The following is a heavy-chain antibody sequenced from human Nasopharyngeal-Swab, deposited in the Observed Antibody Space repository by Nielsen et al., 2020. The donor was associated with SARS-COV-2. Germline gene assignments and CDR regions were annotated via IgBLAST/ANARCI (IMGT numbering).Heavy chain of an antibody. V-gene: IGHV3-11*05. CDR1: GFTFSDYY. J-gene: IGHJ6*02. CDR2: ISSSSSYT. D-gene: IGHD6-13*01. Sequence: GESLKISCVASGFTFSDYYMSWIRQAPGKGLEWVSYISSSSSYTNYADSVKGRFTISRDNAKNSLYLQMNSLRAEDTAVYYCARGPHSSRGYYGMDVWGQGTTVTVSS. CDR3: ARGPHSSRGYYGMDV.